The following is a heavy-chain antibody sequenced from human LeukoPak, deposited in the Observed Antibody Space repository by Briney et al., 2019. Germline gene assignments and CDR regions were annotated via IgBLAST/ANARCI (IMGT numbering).Heavy chain of an antibody. V-gene: IGHV3-11*01. J-gene: IGHJ4*02. D-gene: IGHD3-9*01. CDR3: AKDARLHDILTGYFDY. Sequence: SDSGRTTFYADSVKGRFTISRDNAKNSLYLQMSSLRAEDTAVYYCAKDARLHDILTGYFDYWGQGTLVTVSS. CDR2: SDSGRTT.